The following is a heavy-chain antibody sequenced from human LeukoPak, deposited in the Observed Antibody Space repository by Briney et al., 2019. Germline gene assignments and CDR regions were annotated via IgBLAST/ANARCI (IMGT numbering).Heavy chain of an antibody. CDR2: VYYGGST. Sequence: SETLSLTCTLSGGSVSSGGYYSGCVRHPPGKGLEWLGSVYYGGSTNYNPSLKSQVPIPVDTSKNQFSLRLSSVTAADTAVYYCARDYGYRYFQHWGQGTLVTVCS. J-gene: IGHJ1*01. CDR3: ARDYGYRYFQH. CDR1: GGSVSSGGYY. D-gene: IGHD5-24*01. V-gene: IGHV4-61*08.